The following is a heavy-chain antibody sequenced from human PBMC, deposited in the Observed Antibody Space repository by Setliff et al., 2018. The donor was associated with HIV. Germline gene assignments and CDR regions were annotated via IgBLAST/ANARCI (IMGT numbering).Heavy chain of an antibody. CDR3: VRGVQSPPHYSYYYMDV. CDR2: IIPTLNVA. V-gene: IGHV1-69*02. D-gene: IGHD3-3*01. CDR1: GDTFSSYT. J-gene: IGHJ6*03. Sequence: ASVKVSCKASGDTFSSYTLSWVRQAPGQSLEWMGRIIPTLNVANDAPKFQGRVTITADKSTSTVYMELSSLTSEDTAMYYCVRGVQSPPHYSYYYMDVWGGGTMVTVSS.